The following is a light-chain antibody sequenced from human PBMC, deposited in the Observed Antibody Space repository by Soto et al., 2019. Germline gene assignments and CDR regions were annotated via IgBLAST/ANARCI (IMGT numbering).Light chain of an antibody. Sequence: QSVLTQSPSASASLGASVKLTCTLSSGHSNYAIAWHQQQPEKGPRYLMKVNSDGSHRKGDGILDRFSGSSSGAQRYLTISSLQSEDEADYYCQTWGTGIRVFGTGTKVTVL. CDR1: SGHSNYA. J-gene: IGLJ1*01. CDR2: VNSDGSH. CDR3: QTWGTGIRV. V-gene: IGLV4-69*01.